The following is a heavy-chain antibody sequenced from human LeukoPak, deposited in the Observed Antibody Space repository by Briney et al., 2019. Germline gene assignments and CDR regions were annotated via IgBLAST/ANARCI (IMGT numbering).Heavy chain of an antibody. CDR2: ISSSSSYI. D-gene: IGHD1-26*01. V-gene: IGHV3-21*01. CDR1: GFTFSSYS. Sequence: GGSLRLSCAASGFTFSSYSMTWVRQAPGKGLEWVSSISSSSSYIHSADSVRGRFTISRDNAKNPLFLQMNSLRAEDTAVYYCARDEWGDAFDIWGQGTMVTVFS. J-gene: IGHJ3*02. CDR3: ARDEWGDAFDI.